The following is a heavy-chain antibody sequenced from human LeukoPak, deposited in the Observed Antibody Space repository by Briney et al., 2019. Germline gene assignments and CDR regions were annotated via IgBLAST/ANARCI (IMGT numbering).Heavy chain of an antibody. V-gene: IGHV4-38-2*02. CDR3: ARGLGGAPTTVLS. J-gene: IGHJ5*02. CDR1: GYSISSGYY. D-gene: IGHD4-17*01. Sequence: SETLSPTCTVSGYSISSGYYWGWIRQPPGKGLEWIGSIYHSGSTYYNPSLKSRVTISVDTSKNQFSLKLSSVTAADTAVYYCARGLGGAPTTVLSWGQGTLVTVSS. CDR2: IYHSGST.